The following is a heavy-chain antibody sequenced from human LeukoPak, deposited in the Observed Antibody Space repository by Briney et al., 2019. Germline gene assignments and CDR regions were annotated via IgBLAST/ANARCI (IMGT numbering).Heavy chain of an antibody. CDR2: ISSSGSTI. D-gene: IGHD2-15*01. CDR3: ARDTCSGGSCYPNYYYYYGMDV. J-gene: IGHJ6*02. Sequence: GGSLRLSCAASGFTLSDYYMSWIRQAPGKGLEWVSYISSSGSTIYYADSVKGRFTISRDNAKNSLYLQMNSLRAEDTAVYYCARDTCSGGSCYPNYYYYYGMDVWGQGTTVTVSS. CDR1: GFTLSDYY. V-gene: IGHV3-11*01.